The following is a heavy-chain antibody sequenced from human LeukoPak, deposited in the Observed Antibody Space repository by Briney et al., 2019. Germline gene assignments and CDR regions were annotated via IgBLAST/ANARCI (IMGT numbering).Heavy chain of an antibody. CDR2: INWNGGST. CDR3: ARALWSGPVYYGMDV. Sequence: PGGSLRLSCAASGFTFDDYGMSWVRQAPGKGLEWVSGINWNGGSTGYADSVKGRFTISRDNAKNSLYLQMNSLRAEDTAVYYCARALWSGPVYYGMDVWGQGTTVTVSS. D-gene: IGHD3-10*01. CDR1: GFTFDDYG. J-gene: IGHJ6*02. V-gene: IGHV3-20*04.